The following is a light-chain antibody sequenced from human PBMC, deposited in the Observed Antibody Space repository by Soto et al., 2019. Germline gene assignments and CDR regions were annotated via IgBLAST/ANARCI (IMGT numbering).Light chain of an antibody. CDR1: QGITSW. V-gene: IGKV1-12*01. Sequence: DIQMTQSPSSVSASVGDRVTITCRASQGITSWLAWYHQKPGKAPNLLIYAASILQSGVPSTFSGSRSATYFTLTISSLQPEDFATYYCQQANNFPLTFGGGTKVEIK. J-gene: IGKJ4*01. CDR3: QQANNFPLT. CDR2: AAS.